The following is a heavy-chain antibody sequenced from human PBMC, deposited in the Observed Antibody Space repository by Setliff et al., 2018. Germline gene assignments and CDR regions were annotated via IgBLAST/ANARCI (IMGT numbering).Heavy chain of an antibody. CDR1: GFTFSSYA. V-gene: IGHV3-23*01. CDR3: AKQDRLFSIEGYFDY. CDR2: ISGSGGST. J-gene: IGHJ4*02. D-gene: IGHD3-22*01. Sequence: PGGSLRLSCAASGFTFSSYAMGWVRQAPGKGLEWVSAISGSGGSTYYADSVKGRFTISRDNSKNTLYLQMNSLRAEDTAVYYCAKQDRLFSIEGYFDYWGQGTLVTVSS.